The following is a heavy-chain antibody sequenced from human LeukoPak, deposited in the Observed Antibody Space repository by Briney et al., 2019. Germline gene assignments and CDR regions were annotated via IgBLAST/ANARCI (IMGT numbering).Heavy chain of an antibody. V-gene: IGHV4-59*01. D-gene: IGHD1-7*01. CDR2: IYYSGST. J-gene: IGHJ4*02. Sequence: SETLSLTCTVYGGSISSYYWSSIRQPPGKGLEWLGYIYYSGSTNYNPSLKSRVTISVDTSKNQFSLKLSSVTAADTAVYYCARDVIGTFDYWGQGTLVTVSS. CDR1: GGSISSYY. CDR3: ARDVIGTFDY.